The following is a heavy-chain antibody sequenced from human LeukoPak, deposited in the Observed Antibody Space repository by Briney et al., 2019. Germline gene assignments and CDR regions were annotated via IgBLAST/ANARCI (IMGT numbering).Heavy chain of an antibody. Sequence: PGGSLRLSCAASGFPFNAYWMTWVRQAPGKGLEWVANIRQDGDTKYYVDSVKGRFTISRDNAKNSVYLEMNDLRLEDTALYYCARDRSSGGAFDIWGRGTMVTVSS. CDR3: ARDRSSGGAFDI. CDR1: GFPFNAYW. J-gene: IGHJ3*02. CDR2: IRQDGDTK. V-gene: IGHV3-7*03. D-gene: IGHD3-10*01.